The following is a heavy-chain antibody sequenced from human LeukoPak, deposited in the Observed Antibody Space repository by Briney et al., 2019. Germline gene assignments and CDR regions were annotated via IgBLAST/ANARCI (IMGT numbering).Heavy chain of an antibody. V-gene: IGHV4-59*11. J-gene: IGHJ6*03. Sequence: SETLSLTCTVSGGSISSHYWSWIRQPPGKGLEWIGYIYYSGSTNYNPSLKSRVTISVDTSRNQFSLRLSSVTAADSAVYYCARRTGYLNYYYYYYMDVWGNGTTVTVTS. CDR1: GGSISSHY. D-gene: IGHD3/OR15-3a*01. CDR2: IYYSGST. CDR3: ARRTGYLNYYYYYYMDV.